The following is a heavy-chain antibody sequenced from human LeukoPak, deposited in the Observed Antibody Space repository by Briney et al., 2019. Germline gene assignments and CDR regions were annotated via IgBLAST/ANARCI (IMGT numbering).Heavy chain of an antibody. CDR1: GFTVSSNY. V-gene: IGHV3-53*05. CDR3: AKDGGLFYYYMDV. J-gene: IGHJ6*03. CDR2: IYSGGST. D-gene: IGHD3-16*01. Sequence: GGSLRLSCAASGFTVSSNYMSWVRQAPGKGLEWVSVIYSGGSTYYADSVKGRFTISRDNSKNTLYLQMNSLRAEDTAVYYCAKDGGLFYYYMDVWGKGTTVTVSS.